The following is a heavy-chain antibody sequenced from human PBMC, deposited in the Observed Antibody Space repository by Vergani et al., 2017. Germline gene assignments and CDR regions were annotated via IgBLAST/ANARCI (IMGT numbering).Heavy chain of an antibody. J-gene: IGHJ4*02. CDR3: TRGWYYDSIAYWAY. D-gene: IGHD3-22*01. CDR2: IYYSGST. CDR1: GGSISSSSYY. V-gene: IGHV4-39*07. Sequence: QVNLQESGPGLVKPSETLSLTCTVSGGSISSSSYYWGWIRQPPGKGLEWIGSIYYSGSTYYNPSLKSRVTISVDTSTSTVYMELSSLRSEDTAVYYCTRGWYYDSIAYWAYWGQGTLVTVSS.